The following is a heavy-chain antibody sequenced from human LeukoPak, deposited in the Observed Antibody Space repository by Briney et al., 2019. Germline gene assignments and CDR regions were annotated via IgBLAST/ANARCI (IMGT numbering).Heavy chain of an antibody. D-gene: IGHD2-15*01. CDR1: GGSFSGYY. CDR3: ASRRYCSGGSCSLGY. CDR2: INHSGST. Sequence: PSETLSLTCAVCGGSFSGYYWSWIRQPPGKGLEWIGEINHSGSTNHNPSLKSRVTISVDTSKNQFSLKLSSVTAVDTAVYYCASRRYCSGGSCSLGYWGQGTLVTVSS. V-gene: IGHV4-34*01. J-gene: IGHJ4*02.